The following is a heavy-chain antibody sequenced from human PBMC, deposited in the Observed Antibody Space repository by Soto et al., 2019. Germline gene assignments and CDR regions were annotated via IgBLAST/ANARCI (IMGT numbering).Heavy chain of an antibody. CDR3: ARPRIGSAGAKLDY. J-gene: IGHJ4*02. V-gene: IGHV3-23*01. CDR2: VTGSGDTT. D-gene: IGHD1-1*01. Sequence: EVQLLESGGDLVQLGGSLRLSCAASGFTFSTYAMSWVRQAPGKGLEWVSSVTGSGDTTYYADSVKGRFTISRDNSQNTLSLQMNSLRVEDTAVYYCARPRIGSAGAKLDYWGQGTLVTVSS. CDR1: GFTFSTYA.